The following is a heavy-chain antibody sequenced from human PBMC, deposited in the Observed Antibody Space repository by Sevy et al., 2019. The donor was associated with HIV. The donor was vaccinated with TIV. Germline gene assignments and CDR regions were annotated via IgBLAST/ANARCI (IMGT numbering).Heavy chain of an antibody. V-gene: IGHV4-39*01. D-gene: IGHD3-3*01. CDR1: GGSISSSSYY. CDR3: ARPEGLQLNYAMDV. J-gene: IGHJ6*02. CDR2: IYYTGST. Sequence: SETLSLTCTVSGGSISSSSYYWNWIRQPPGKGLELIGSIYYTGSTYYKPSLKSRVTISKDTSKNQFSLKLTSVTAADTAVYYCARPEGLQLNYAMDVWGQGTTVTVSS.